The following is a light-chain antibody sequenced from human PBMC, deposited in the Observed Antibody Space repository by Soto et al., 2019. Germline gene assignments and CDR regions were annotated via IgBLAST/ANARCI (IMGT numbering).Light chain of an antibody. CDR2: DVS. CDR3: LSFAISSTYV. CDR1: SSEVGAYNY. V-gene: IGLV2-14*01. J-gene: IGLJ1*01. Sequence: QSVLTQPASVSGSPGQSITISCTGTSSEVGAYNYVSWYQQHPGKAPKVMIYDVSNRPSGVSDRFSGSKSGNTASLTISGLQAEDEADYYCLSFAISSTYVFGTGTKVTVL.